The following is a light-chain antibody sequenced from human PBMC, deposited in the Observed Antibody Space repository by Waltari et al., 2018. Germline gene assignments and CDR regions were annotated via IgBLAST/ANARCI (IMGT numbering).Light chain of an antibody. V-gene: IGKV4-1*01. Sequence: DIVMTQSPDSLTVSLGERATINCKSSQSVLFIPNNKNDLACYQQKPGQPPKLLIYWASTRESGVPDRFSGSGSGTDFTLTISSLQAEDVAVYYCQQYYNTLYTFGQGTKLEIK. CDR1: QSVLFIPNNKND. CDR3: QQYYNTLYT. CDR2: WAS. J-gene: IGKJ2*01.